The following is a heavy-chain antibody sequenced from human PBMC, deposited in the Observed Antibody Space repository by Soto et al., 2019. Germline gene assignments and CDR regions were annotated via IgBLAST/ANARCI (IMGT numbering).Heavy chain of an antibody. J-gene: IGHJ3*02. Sequence: ASVKVSCKASGYTFTRDGISWVRQAPGQGLEWMGWISAYNGNTNYAQKLQGRVTMTTDTSTSTAYMELRSLRSDDTAVYYCARDIVVVVAADSAFDIWGQGTMVTVSS. V-gene: IGHV1-18*01. CDR3: ARDIVVVVAADSAFDI. CDR2: ISAYNGNT. D-gene: IGHD2-15*01. CDR1: GYTFTRDG.